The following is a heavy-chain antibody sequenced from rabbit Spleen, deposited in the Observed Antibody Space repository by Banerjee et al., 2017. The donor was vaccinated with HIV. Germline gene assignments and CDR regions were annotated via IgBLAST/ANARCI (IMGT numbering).Heavy chain of an antibody. CDR3: ARDTGSSFSTYGMDL. J-gene: IGHJ6*01. Sequence: QEQLVESGGDLVKPGGTLTLTCKASGFSFSSGYDMCWVRQAPGNGLEWIACIYAGSSGSTYSATWAKGRFTISKTSSTTVTLQMTSLTVADTATYFCARDTGSSFSTYGMDLWGPGTLVTVS. D-gene: IGHD8-1*01. CDR1: GFSFSSGYD. CDR2: IYAGSSGST. V-gene: IGHV1S45*01.